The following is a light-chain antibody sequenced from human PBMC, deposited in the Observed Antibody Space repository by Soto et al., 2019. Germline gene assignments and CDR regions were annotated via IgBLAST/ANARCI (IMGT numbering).Light chain of an antibody. Sequence: QSVLTQPASVSGSPGQTITISCTGTGSDIGGYNAVSWYQHHPGKAPKLIIYEVTHRPSGVSDRFSASKSGNTASLTISGLQAEDEADYYCSSYAGSNNYVFGTGTKVTVL. V-gene: IGLV2-14*01. J-gene: IGLJ1*01. CDR1: GSDIGGYNA. CDR2: EVT. CDR3: SSYAGSNNYV.